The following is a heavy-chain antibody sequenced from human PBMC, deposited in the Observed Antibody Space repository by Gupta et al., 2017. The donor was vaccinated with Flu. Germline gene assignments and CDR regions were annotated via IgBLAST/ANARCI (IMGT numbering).Heavy chain of an antibody. V-gene: IGHV3-30*18. J-gene: IGHJ4*02. CDR2: ISDDGSNK. CDR3: AKVGCDYPFSLIY. D-gene: IGHD4-17*01. CDR1: GFTFSSSG. Sequence: QVTLVGSGGGVVQPGRSLRLSCAASGFTFSSSGLPWVRQAPGKGMEWLAVISDDGSNKYYADAVKGRFTISRDNSKNTRYLQMNSLRAEDTAVYYCAKVGCDYPFSLIYWGQGTLVTVSS.